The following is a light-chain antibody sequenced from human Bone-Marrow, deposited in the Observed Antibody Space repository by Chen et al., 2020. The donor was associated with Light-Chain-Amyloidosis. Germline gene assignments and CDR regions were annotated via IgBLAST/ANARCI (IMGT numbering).Light chain of an antibody. J-gene: IGKJ4*01. V-gene: IGKV3-20*01. CDR2: GSS. CDR1: QTISSNY. CDR3: EQYGTSPLT. Sequence: EIVLTQSPGTLSLSPGEGANLSCRASQTISSNYLTWYQQKFGQAPRLLIYGSSSRATGIPDRFTGSGSRTDFTLTINRLEPEDFAMYYCEQYGTSPLTFGRGTEVEIK.